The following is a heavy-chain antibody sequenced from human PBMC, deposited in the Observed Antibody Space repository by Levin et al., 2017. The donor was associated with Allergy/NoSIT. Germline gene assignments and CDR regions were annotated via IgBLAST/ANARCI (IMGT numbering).Heavy chain of an antibody. CDR2: IDWDDDK. J-gene: IGHJ4*02. Sequence: SGSGPTLVKPTQTLTLTCTFSGFSLSTSGMCVSWIRQPPGKALEWLALIDWDDDKYYSTSLKTRLTISKDTSKNQVVLTMTDMDPVDTATYYCARILCGAAAEGGDYWGQGTLVTVSS. D-gene: IGHD6-13*01. CDR1: GFSLSTSGMC. V-gene: IGHV2-70*01. CDR3: ARILCGAAAEGGDY.